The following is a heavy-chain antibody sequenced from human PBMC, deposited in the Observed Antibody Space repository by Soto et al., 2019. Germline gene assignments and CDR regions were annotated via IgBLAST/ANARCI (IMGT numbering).Heavy chain of an antibody. CDR1: GFIVSGNY. CDR2: IYSGGST. J-gene: IGHJ6*02. V-gene: IGHV3-53*02. CDR3: ARDGGLAEDGMDV. Sequence: EVRLVETGGDLIQPGGSLRLSCAASGFIVSGNYMSWVRQAPGKGLEWVSVIYSGGSTYYADSEKGRFTISRDNSKNTLYLQMNSLRADDTAVYYCARDGGLAEDGMDVWGQGTTVTVSS. D-gene: IGHD3-10*01.